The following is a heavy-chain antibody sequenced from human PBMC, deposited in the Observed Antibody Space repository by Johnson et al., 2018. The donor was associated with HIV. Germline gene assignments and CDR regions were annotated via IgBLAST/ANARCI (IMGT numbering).Heavy chain of an antibody. CDR2: IKIKTDGGTT. V-gene: IGHV3-15*01. CDR3: TTQQRADAFDI. D-gene: IGHD6-13*01. CDR1: GFTLSNAW. Sequence: VQLVESGGGLVKPGGSLRLSCSASGFTLSNAWMSWVRQAPGKGLEWVGRIKIKTDGGTTDYAAPVKGIFTISRDDSKNTLYRQMNSLKTEDTAVYYWTTQQRADAFDIWGQGTMVTVSS. J-gene: IGHJ3*02.